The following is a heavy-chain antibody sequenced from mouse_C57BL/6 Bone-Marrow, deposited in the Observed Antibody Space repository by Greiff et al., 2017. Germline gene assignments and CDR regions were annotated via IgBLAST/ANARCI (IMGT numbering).Heavy chain of an antibody. CDR2: ISSGSSTI. V-gene: IGHV5-17*01. CDR1: GFTFSDYG. Sequence: EVKLMESGGGLVKPGGSLKLSCAASGFTFSDYGMHWVRQAPEKGLEWVAYISSGSSTIYYADTVKGRFTISRYNAKNTLFLQMTSLRSEDTAMYYCASYGSSYGYWYFDVWGTGTTVTVSS. J-gene: IGHJ1*03. D-gene: IGHD1-1*01. CDR3: ASYGSSYGYWYFDV.